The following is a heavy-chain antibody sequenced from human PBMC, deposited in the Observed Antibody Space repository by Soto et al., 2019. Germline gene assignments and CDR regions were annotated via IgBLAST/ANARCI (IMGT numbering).Heavy chain of an antibody. V-gene: IGHV3-49*04. CDR3: TRDAHLGDYDFWSGYWNDYYYYGMDV. J-gene: IGHJ6*01. CDR1: GFTFGDYA. Sequence: QPGGSLRLSCTASGFTFGDYAMSWVRQAPGKGLEWVGFIRSKAYGGTTEYAASVKGRFTISRDDSKSIAYLQMNSLKTEDTAVYYCTRDAHLGDYDFWSGYWNDYYYYGMDVWGQGTTVTVSP. D-gene: IGHD3-3*01. CDR2: IRSKAYGGTT.